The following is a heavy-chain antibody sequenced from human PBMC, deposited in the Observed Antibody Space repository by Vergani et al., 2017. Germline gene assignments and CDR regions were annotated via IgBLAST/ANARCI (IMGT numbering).Heavy chain of an antibody. V-gene: IGHV1-8*01. D-gene: IGHD2-15*01. CDR3: ARGGYCSGGSCYGLVDY. CDR2: MNPNSGNT. J-gene: IGHJ4*02. Sequence: QVQLVQSGAEVKKPGASVKVSCKASGYTFTSYDINWVRQATGQGLEWMGWMNPNSGNTGYAQKLQGRVTMTRNTSISTAYMELSSLRSEDTAVYYCARGGYCSGGSCYGLVDYWGQGTLVTVSS. CDR1: GYTFTSYD.